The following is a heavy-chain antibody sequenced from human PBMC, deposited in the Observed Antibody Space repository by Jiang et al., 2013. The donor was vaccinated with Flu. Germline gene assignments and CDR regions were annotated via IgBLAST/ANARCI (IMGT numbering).Heavy chain of an antibody. J-gene: IGHJ5*02. D-gene: IGHD2-2*01. CDR3: ARGSVGYCSSTSCAPGRYWFDP. V-gene: IGHV4-34*01. CDR2: INHSGST. CDR1: GGSFSGYY. Sequence: TCAVYGGSFSGYYWSWIRQPPGKGLEWIGEINHSGSTNYNPSLKSRVTISVDTSKNQFSLKLSSVTAADTAVYYCARGSVGYCSSTSCAPGRYWFDPGAREPWSPSPQ.